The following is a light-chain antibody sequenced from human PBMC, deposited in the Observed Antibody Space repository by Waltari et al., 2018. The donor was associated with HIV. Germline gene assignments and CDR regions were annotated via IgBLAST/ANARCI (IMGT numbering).Light chain of an antibody. Sequence: QSILTQPPSVSGAPGQRVIISCPGSSPNNGDGYEVPWYQPLPGRAPKRLIFGNSNRPSGVPVRFSGSKSGASASLAITGLQADDEADYFCQSYDSSLSGSYVFGSGTKVTVL. J-gene: IGLJ1*01. V-gene: IGLV1-40*01. CDR1: SPNNGDGYE. CDR3: QSYDSSLSGSYV. CDR2: GNS.